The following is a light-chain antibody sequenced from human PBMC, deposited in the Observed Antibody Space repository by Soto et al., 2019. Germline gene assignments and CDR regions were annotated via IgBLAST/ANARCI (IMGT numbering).Light chain of an antibody. CDR1: SSDIGTYNY. CDR2: EVS. Sequence: QSALTQPASVSGSPGQSITISCTGTSSDIGTYNYVSWYQQHPGKAPTLILYEVSHRPSGVSNRFSGSKSGNTASLTISGLQTEAEADYYCDSYTGTKARVFGTGTKVTVL. V-gene: IGLV2-14*01. CDR3: DSYTGTKARV. J-gene: IGLJ1*01.